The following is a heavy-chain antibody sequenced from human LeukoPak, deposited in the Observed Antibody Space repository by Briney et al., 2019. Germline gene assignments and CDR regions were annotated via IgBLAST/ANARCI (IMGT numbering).Heavy chain of an antibody. CDR1: GFTFSSYL. J-gene: IGHJ4*02. CDR2: INSDGSRT. CDR3: ARDVQAGPDY. Sequence: GGSLRLSCAASGFTFSSYLLHWVRQAPGKGLVWVSRINSDGSRTTYADSVKGRFTISRDNAKNTLHLQMNSLRAEDTAVYYCARDVQAGPDYWGQGTLVTVSS. V-gene: IGHV3-74*01. D-gene: IGHD6-19*01.